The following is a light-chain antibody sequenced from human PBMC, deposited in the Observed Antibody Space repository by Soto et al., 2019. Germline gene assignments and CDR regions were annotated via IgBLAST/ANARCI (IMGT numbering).Light chain of an antibody. Sequence: DIQMTQFPSSLSASVGDRVTITCRASQGIRNDLGWYQQKPGKAPKRLIYAASSLQSGVPSRFSCSGSGTEFTLAISSLQPADSATFYCLQHSTYPLTFGQGTKVEIK. CDR1: QGIRND. J-gene: IGKJ1*01. CDR3: LQHSTYPLT. V-gene: IGKV1-17*01. CDR2: AAS.